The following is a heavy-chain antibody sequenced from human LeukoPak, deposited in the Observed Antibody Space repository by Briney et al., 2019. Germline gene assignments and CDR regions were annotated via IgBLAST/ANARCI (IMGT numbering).Heavy chain of an antibody. CDR3: ASLAVAAEGGDNWFDP. D-gene: IGHD6-19*01. V-gene: IGHV4-34*01. Sequence: SETLSLTCAVYGGSFSGYYWSWIRQPPGKGLEWIGEINHSGSTNYNPSLKSRVTISVDTSKNQFSLKLSPVTAADTAVYYCASLAVAAEGGDNWFDPWGQGTLVTVSS. CDR2: INHSGST. J-gene: IGHJ5*02. CDR1: GGSFSGYY.